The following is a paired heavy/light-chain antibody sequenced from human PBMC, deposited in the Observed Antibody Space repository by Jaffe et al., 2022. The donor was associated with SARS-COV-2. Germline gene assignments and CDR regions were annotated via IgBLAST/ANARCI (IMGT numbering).Heavy chain of an antibody. CDR3: ARINLPVLMVYARYWYFDL. D-gene: IGHD2-8*01. CDR1: GFSLSNARMG. J-gene: IGHJ2*01. CDR2: IFSNDEK. Sequence: QVTLKESGPVLVKPTETLTLTCTVSGFSLSNARMGVSWIRQPPGKALEWLAHIFSNDEKSYSTSLKSRLTISKDTSKSQVVLTMTNMDPVDTATYYCARINLPVLMVYARYWYFDLWGRGTLVTVSS. V-gene: IGHV2-26*01.
Light chain of an antibody. J-gene: IGKJ2*02. V-gene: IGKV2-28*01. CDR3: MQALQTRCT. CDR1: QSLLHSNGYNY. Sequence: DIVMTQSPLSLPVTPGEPASISCRSSQSLLHSNGYNYLDWYLQKPGQSPQLLIYLGSNRASGVPDRFSGSGSGTDFTLKISRVEAEDVGVYYCMQALQTRCTFGQGTKLEIK. CDR2: LGS.